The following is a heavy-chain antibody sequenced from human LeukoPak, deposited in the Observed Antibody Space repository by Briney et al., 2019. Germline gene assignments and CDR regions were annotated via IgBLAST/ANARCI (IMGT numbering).Heavy chain of an antibody. CDR2: IYTTGST. D-gene: IGHD5-12*01. CDR3: ARGVPYSGVYFFDY. CDR1: GGSISNYY. J-gene: IGHJ4*02. V-gene: IGHV4-4*07. Sequence: SETLSLTCTASGGSISNYYWTWIRQPAGKGLEWIGRIYTTGSTNYNPSLKSRVTISLDTSKNQFSLNLSSVTAADTAVYYCARGVPYSGVYFFDYWGQGTLVTVSS.